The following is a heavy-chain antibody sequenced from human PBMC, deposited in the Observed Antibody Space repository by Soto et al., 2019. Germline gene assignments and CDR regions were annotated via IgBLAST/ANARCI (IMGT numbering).Heavy chain of an antibody. J-gene: IGHJ4*02. CDR3: ARARGYSGYDYGSYYFDY. D-gene: IGHD5-12*01. CDR1: GFTFSDYY. V-gene: IGHV3-11*06. CDR2: ISSSSSYT. Sequence: GESLKISCAASGFTFSDYYMSWIRQAPGKGLEWVSYISSSSSYTNYADSVKGRFTISRDNAKNSLYLQMNSLRAEDTAVYYFARARGYSGYDYGSYYFDYWGQGTLVTVSS.